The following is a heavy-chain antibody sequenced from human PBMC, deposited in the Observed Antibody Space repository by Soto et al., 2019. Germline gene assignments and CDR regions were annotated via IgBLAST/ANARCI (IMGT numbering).Heavy chain of an antibody. D-gene: IGHD3-3*01. CDR3: ARWWSGSRQXFDP. J-gene: IGHJ5*02. Sequence: PSETLSLTCTVSGGSISSGDYYWSWIRQHPGKGLEWIGYIYYSGSTYYNPSLKSRVTISVDTSKNQFSLKLSSVTAADTAVYYCARWWSGSRQXFDPWGQGTLVTVSS. V-gene: IGHV4-31*03. CDR2: IYYSGST. CDR1: GGSISSGDYY.